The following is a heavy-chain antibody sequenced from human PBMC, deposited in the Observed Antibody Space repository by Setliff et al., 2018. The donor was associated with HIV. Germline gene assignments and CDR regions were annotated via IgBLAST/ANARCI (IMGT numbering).Heavy chain of an antibody. J-gene: IGHJ4*02. Sequence: RASVKVSCKASGYTFTSYDINWVRQATGQGLEWMGWMNPNSGNTGYAQKFQGRFTISRDTSTNTVYMDLSSLKSEDTAVYYCVREARGGYFDYWGQGTLVTVSS. CDR2: MNPNSGNT. V-gene: IGHV1-8*02. CDR3: VREARGGYFDY. CDR1: GYTFTSYD. D-gene: IGHD2-15*01.